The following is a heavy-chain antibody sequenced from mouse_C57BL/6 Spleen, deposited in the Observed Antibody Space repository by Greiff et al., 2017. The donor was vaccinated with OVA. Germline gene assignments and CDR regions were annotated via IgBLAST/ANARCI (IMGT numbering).Heavy chain of an antibody. CDR3: ARSGWYFDV. V-gene: IGHV1-82*01. Sequence: QVQLQQSGPELVKPGASVKISCKASGYAFSSSWMNWVKQRPGKGLEWIGRIYPGDGDTNYNGKFKGKATLTADKSSSTAYMQHSSLTSEDAAVYFCARSGWYFDVWGTGTTVTVSS. CDR2: IYPGDGDT. CDR1: GYAFSSSW. J-gene: IGHJ1*03.